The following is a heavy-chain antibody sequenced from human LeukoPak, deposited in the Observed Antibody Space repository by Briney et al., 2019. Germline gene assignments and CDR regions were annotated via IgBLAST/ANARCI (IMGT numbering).Heavy chain of an antibody. J-gene: IGHJ4*02. V-gene: IGHV3-21*01. CDR1: GFTFSYYW. Sequence: GGSLRLSCAASGFTFSYYWMTWVRQAPGKGLEWVSSISSSSSYIYYADSVKGRFTISRDNAKNSLYLQMNSLRAEDTAVYYCAGGGVYSSGWYVDYWGQGTLVTVSS. CDR2: ISSSSSYI. CDR3: AGGGVYSSGWYVDY. D-gene: IGHD6-19*01.